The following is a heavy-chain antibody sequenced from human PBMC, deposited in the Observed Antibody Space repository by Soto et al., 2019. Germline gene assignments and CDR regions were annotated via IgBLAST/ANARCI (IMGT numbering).Heavy chain of an antibody. CDR1: GGTFSSYA. J-gene: IGHJ6*02. V-gene: IGHV1-69*01. Sequence: QVQLVQSGAEVKKPGSSVKVSCKASGGTFSSYAISWVRQAPGQGLEWMGGIIPIFGTANYAQKFHGRVTITADESTSTAHMELSSLGSEGTAVYYCARDRALRPHRWARMDVCGQGTTVTLSS. CDR2: IIPIFGTA. D-gene: IGHD1-26*01. CDR3: ARDRALRPHRWARMDV.